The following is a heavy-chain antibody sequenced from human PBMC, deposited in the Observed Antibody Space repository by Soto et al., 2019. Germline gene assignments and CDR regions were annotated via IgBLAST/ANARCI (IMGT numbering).Heavy chain of an antibody. CDR1: VGSFRGYY. D-gene: IGHD2-21*02. CDR3: ARSGDYAWFDP. V-gene: IGHV4-34*01. Sequence: QEQLQQWGAGLLKPSETLSLTCAVYVGSFRGYYWSWFRQSPGKGLEWIGEINHRGSTKYNPPLKSRVPISVDTSKNHFSLKVNSVTAADTAMYYCARSGDYAWFDPWGQGTLVTVSS. J-gene: IGHJ5*02. CDR2: INHRGST.